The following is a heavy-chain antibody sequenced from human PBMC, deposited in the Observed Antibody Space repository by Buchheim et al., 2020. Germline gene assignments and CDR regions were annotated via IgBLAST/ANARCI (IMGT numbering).Heavy chain of an antibody. CDR2: ISYDGSHK. CDR1: GFTFSTYG. CDR3: AKASSGWLVLDY. D-gene: IGHD6-19*01. Sequence: QVQLVESGGGVVQPGRSLRLSCAASGFTFSTYGMHWVRQAPGKGLEWVAVISYDGSHKYYADSVKGRVTISRDNSKNTLDLQMDSLRAEDTAVYYCAKASSGWLVLDYWGQGTL. V-gene: IGHV3-30*18. J-gene: IGHJ4*02.